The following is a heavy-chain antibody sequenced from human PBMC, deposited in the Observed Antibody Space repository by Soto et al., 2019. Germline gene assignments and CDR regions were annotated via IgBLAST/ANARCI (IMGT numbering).Heavy chain of an antibody. V-gene: IGHV3-74*01. CDR2: INSDGSST. CDR3: ARDRITMIVVATSDAFDI. D-gene: IGHD3-22*01. J-gene: IGHJ3*02. CDR1: GFTFSSYW. Sequence: XESLRLSCAASGFTFSSYWMHWVRQAPGKGLVWVSRINSDGSSTSYADSVKGRFTISRDNAKNTLYLQMNSLRAEDTAVYYCARDRITMIVVATSDAFDIWGQGTMVTVPS.